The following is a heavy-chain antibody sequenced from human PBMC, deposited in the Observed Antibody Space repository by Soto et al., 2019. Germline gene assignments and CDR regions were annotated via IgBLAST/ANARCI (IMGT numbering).Heavy chain of an antibody. V-gene: IGHV4-30-2*05. CDR1: GGSISSGGYS. Sequence: PSETLSLTCAVSGGSISSGGYSWSWIRQPPGNGLEWIGYIYHSGSTYYNPSLKSRVTISVDTSKNQFSLKLSSVTAADAAVYYCARYYYDSSGYYQNRIFDYWGQGTLVTVSS. CDR2: IYHSGST. D-gene: IGHD3-22*01. CDR3: ARYYYDSSGYYQNRIFDY. J-gene: IGHJ4*02.